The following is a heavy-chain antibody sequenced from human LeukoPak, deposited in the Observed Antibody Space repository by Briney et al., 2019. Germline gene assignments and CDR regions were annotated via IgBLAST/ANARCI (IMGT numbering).Heavy chain of an antibody. Sequence: GGSLRLSCAASGFTFSDYWMSWVRQAPGKGLEWVAHIKQDGSEKYYVDSVKGRFTVSRDNAKNSLCLQMNSLRGDDTAVYYCARADRHNWYSDYWGQGTLVTVSS. CDR1: GFTFSDYW. V-gene: IGHV3-7*01. J-gene: IGHJ4*02. CDR2: IKQDGSEK. CDR3: ARADRHNWYSDY. D-gene: IGHD1-1*01.